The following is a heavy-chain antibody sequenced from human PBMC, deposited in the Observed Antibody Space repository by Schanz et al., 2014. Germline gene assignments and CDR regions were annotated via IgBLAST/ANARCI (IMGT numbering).Heavy chain of an antibody. V-gene: IGHV1-46*01. CDR2: IFLNDGGT. Sequence: QVQLVQSGAEVKEPGASVKLSCKSSGYTFTDYYMQWVRQAPGQGLEWLGTIFLNDGGTHSAEKFQGRVTITRDTSMSTAYIELHILTSEDTAVYYCARGRTFDYWGQGTLVTVSS. J-gene: IGHJ4*02. CDR3: ARGRTFDY. CDR1: GYTFTDYY.